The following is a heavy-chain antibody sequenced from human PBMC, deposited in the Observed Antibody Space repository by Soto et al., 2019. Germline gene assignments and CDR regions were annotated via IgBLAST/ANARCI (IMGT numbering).Heavy chain of an antibody. D-gene: IGHD6-6*01. CDR3: ARESSSSPDYYGMDV. Sequence: EASVKVSCKASGYTFTSYYMHWVRRAPGQGLEWMGIINPSGGSTSYAQKFQGRVTMTRDTSTSTVYMELSSLRSEDTAVYYCARESSSSPDYYGMDVWGQGTTVTVSS. V-gene: IGHV1-46*01. CDR2: INPSGGST. CDR1: GYTFTSYY. J-gene: IGHJ6*02.